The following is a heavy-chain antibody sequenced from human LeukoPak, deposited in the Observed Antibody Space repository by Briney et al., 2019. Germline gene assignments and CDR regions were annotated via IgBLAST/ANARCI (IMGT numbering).Heavy chain of an antibody. CDR3: ARSTSDRVSSPGCDY. V-gene: IGHV3-48*01. Sequence: PGGSLRLSCAASGFTFSSYSMIWVRQAPGKGLDWVSYISSGSNTIYYADSVKGRFTISRDNAKNSLYLQMNSLRAEDTAVYYCARSTSDRVSSPGCDYWGQGTLVTVSS. D-gene: IGHD2-2*01. J-gene: IGHJ4*02. CDR2: ISSGSNTI. CDR1: GFTFSSYS.